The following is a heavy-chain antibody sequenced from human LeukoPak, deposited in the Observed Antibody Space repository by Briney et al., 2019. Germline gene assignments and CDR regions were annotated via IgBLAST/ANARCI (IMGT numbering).Heavy chain of an antibody. Sequence: SQTLPLTCTVSGGSISSGGYYWSWIRQHPGKGLEWIGYIYYSGSTYYNPSLKSRVTISVDTSKNQFSLKLSSVTAADTAVYYCASHRYYDSSGYLGGAFDIWGQGTMVTVSS. J-gene: IGHJ3*02. D-gene: IGHD3-22*01. CDR2: IYYSGST. V-gene: IGHV4-31*03. CDR1: GGSISSGGYY. CDR3: ASHRYYDSSGYLGGAFDI.